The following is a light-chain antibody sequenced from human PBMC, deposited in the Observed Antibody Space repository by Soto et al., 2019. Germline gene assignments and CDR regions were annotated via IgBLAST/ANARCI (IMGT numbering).Light chain of an antibody. Sequence: QSALTQPASVSGSPGQSITISCTGTSRDVGTYTLVSWYQHYPGKDPKLIIYEGSKRPSGVSNRFSASKTGRTASLTISGLQPEDEADYYCCSYAGSSSVVFGGGTQLTVL. CDR3: CSYAGSSSVV. CDR2: EGS. J-gene: IGLJ2*01. CDR1: SRDVGTYTL. V-gene: IGLV2-23*01.